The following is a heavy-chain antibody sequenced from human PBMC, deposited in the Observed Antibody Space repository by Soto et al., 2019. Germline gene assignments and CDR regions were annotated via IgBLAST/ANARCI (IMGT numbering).Heavy chain of an antibody. V-gene: IGHV4-4*07. CDR3: AGCMDG. Sequence: PSETLSLTCTVSGGSISGYYWSWIRQPAGKGLEWIGRIYTSGSTNYNPSLKRRVTMSVDTSNNQFSLKLPSVTAALTAVYHCAGCMDGWGQGTTGAVAS. J-gene: IGHJ6*01. CDR2: IYTSGST. CDR1: GGSISGYY.